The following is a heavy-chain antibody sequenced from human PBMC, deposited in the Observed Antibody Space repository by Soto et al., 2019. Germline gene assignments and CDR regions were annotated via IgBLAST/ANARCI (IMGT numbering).Heavy chain of an antibody. J-gene: IGHJ6*02. D-gene: IGHD3-3*01. V-gene: IGHV3-53*01. CDR1: GFTVSSNY. Sequence: EVQLVESGGGLIQPGGSLRLSCAASGFTVSSNYMSWVRQAPGKGLEWVSVIYSGGSTYYADSVKGRFTISRDNSKNTLSLQMNSLRAEDTAVYYCARVPTIFGVVTTYSGMDVWGQGTTVTVSS. CDR2: IYSGGST. CDR3: ARVPTIFGVVTTYSGMDV.